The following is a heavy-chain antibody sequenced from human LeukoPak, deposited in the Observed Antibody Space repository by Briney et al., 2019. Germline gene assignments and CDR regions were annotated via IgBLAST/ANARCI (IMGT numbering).Heavy chain of an antibody. CDR2: VSHSGST. Sequence: SETLSLTCAVYGGSFSGYYWTWIRQSPGEGLEWIGEVSHSGSTNYNPSLKSRVTISVDASKNQFSLQLSSVTAADTAVYYCARGGYTYGYVDYWGQGTLVTVSS. J-gene: IGHJ4*02. D-gene: IGHD5-18*01. CDR1: GGSFSGYY. V-gene: IGHV4-34*01. CDR3: ARGGYTYGYVDY.